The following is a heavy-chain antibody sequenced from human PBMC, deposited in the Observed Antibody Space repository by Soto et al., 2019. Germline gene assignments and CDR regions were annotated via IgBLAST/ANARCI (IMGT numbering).Heavy chain of an antibody. D-gene: IGHD2-2*01. J-gene: IGHJ6*01. CDR2: ISYSGST. Sequence: QLPLQESGPGLVKPSETLSLTCTVSGGSISSSSYYWGWIRQPTEKGLEWIGSISYSGSTYYNPSLKSRVTMSVDTSKNQFSLKLSSVTAADTAVYYCARLHGYCISTSCYGYYGMDVWGQGTTVTVSS. CDR3: ARLHGYCISTSCYGYYGMDV. V-gene: IGHV4-39*01. CDR1: GGSISSSSYY.